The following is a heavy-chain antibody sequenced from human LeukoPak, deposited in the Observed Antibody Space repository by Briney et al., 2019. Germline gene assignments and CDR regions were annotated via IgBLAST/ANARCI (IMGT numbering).Heavy chain of an antibody. V-gene: IGHV4-61*02. CDR3: ASPITIAVAGTADY. CDR2: IYTSGST. J-gene: IGHJ4*02. CDR1: GVSISSGSYY. D-gene: IGHD6-19*01. Sequence: SETLSLTCTVSGVSISSGSYYWRWIRQPAGKGLEWIGRIYTSGSTNYNPSLKSRLTISVDPSKNQFSLKLSSVTAADTAVYYCASPITIAVAGTADYWGQGTLVTVSS.